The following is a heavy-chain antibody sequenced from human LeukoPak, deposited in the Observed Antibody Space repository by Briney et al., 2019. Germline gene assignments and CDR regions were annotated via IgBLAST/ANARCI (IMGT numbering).Heavy chain of an antibody. D-gene: IGHD3-10*01. Sequence: GGSLRLSCAASGFTFSSYSMNWVRQAPGKGLEWVAVISYDGSNKYYADSVKGRFTISRDNSKNTLYLQMNSLRAEDTAVYYCAKDPLGQWGQGTLVTVSS. J-gene: IGHJ4*02. CDR3: AKDPLGQ. CDR1: GFTFSSYS. V-gene: IGHV3-30*18. CDR2: ISYDGSNK.